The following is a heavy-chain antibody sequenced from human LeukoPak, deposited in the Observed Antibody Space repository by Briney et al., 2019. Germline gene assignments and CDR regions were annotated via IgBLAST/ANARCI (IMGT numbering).Heavy chain of an antibody. CDR1: GYTFTGYH. Sequence: GASVKVSCKASGYTFTGYHMHWVRQAPGQGLEWMGWINPNSGDTNYAQKFQGWVTMTRDTSISTAYMELSRLRSDDTAVYYCAFHLGITVVRGVSWGQGTLVTVSS. J-gene: IGHJ4*02. D-gene: IGHD3-10*01. CDR2: INPNSGDT. V-gene: IGHV1-2*04. CDR3: AFHLGITVVRGVS.